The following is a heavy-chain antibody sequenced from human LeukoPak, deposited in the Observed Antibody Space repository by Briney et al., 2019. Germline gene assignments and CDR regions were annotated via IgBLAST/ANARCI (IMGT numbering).Heavy chain of an antibody. CDR1: GYTFTTYA. V-gene: IGHV1-3*01. Sequence: GASVKVSCKASGYTFTTYAMHWVRQAPGQRLEWMGWINAGNGITKYSQKFQGRVTITRDTSANTAYMELSSLRSEDTAVYYCARDDSSGYSPNLDYWGQGTLVTVSS. CDR2: INAGNGIT. J-gene: IGHJ4*02. D-gene: IGHD3-22*01. CDR3: ARDDSSGYSPNLDY.